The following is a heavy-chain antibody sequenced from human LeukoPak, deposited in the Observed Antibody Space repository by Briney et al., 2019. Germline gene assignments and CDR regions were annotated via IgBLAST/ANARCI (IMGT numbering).Heavy chain of an antibody. V-gene: IGHV1-2*02. CDR3: ATLYYDILTAYYNGGFDP. CDR1: GYSFTGYY. J-gene: IGHJ5*02. Sequence: GASVKVSCKTSGYSFTGYYLHWVRQAPGQGLEWMGWINPNSGGTKYAQKFQGRVTMTRDTSISTAYMELSRLRSDDTAVYYCATLYYDILTAYYNGGFDPWGQGTLVTVSS. D-gene: IGHD3-9*01. CDR2: INPNSGGT.